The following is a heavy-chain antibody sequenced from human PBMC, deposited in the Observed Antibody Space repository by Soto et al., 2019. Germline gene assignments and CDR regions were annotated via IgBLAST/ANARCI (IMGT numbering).Heavy chain of an antibody. D-gene: IGHD4-4*01. CDR3: ARDKYSNSVYYYGMDV. CDR2: IYYDGGKK. J-gene: IGHJ6*02. Sequence: PGGSLRLSCAASGFTFSSYGTNWVRQAPGKGLEWVAMIYYDGGKKYYADSVKGRFTISRDNSKNTLYLQMNSLRAEDTAVYYCARDKYSNSVYYYGMDVWGQGTTVTVSS. CDR1: GFTFSSYG. V-gene: IGHV3-33*01.